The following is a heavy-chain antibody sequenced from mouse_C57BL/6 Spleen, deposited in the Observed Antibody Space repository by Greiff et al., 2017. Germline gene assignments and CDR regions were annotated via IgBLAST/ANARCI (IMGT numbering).Heavy chain of an antibody. CDR3: AREDYYGSRRAMDY. J-gene: IGHJ4*01. Sequence: QVQLQQSGPELVKPGASVKISCKASGYSFTSYYIHWAKQRPGQGLEWIGWIYPGSGNTKYNEKFKGKATLTADTSSSTAYMQLSSLTSEDSAVYYCAREDYYGSRRAMDYWGQGTSVTVSS. CDR1: GYSFTSYY. D-gene: IGHD1-1*01. CDR2: IYPGSGNT. V-gene: IGHV1-66*01.